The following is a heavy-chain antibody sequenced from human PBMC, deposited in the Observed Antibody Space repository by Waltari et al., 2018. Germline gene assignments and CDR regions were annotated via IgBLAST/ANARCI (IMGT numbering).Heavy chain of an antibody. CDR1: GGSFSGYY. D-gene: IGHD4-4*01. J-gene: IGHJ6*03. CDR3: ARGRRGTVTTRYYYYYYMDV. V-gene: IGHV4-34*01. Sequence: QVQLQQWGAGLLKPSETLSLTCAVYGGSFSGYYWSWIRQPPGKGLEWIGEINHSGSTNYNPSLKSRVTISVDTSKNQFSLKLSSVTAADTAVYYCARGRRGTVTTRYYYYYYMDVWGKGTTVTVSS. CDR2: INHSGST.